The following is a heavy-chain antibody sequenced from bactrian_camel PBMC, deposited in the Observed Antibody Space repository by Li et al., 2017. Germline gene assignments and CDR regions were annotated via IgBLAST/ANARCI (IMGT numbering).Heavy chain of an antibody. J-gene: IGHJ4*01. CDR1: GFTFSSET. D-gene: IGHD6*01. CDR3: TRDWGLSRTVRRGGP. V-gene: IGHV3S40*01. CDR2: IGANGRET. Sequence: QLVESGGGLAQPGGSLRLSCVASGFTFSSETMSWVRQAPGKRLEWIAGIGANGRETYYADSVKGRFTISRDNAKNTVQLQMNSLKTEDTAMYYCTRDWGLSRTVRRGGPGAREPRSPSP.